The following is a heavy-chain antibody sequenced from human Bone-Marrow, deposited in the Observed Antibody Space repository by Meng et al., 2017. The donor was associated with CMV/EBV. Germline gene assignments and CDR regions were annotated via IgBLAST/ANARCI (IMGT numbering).Heavy chain of an antibody. J-gene: IGHJ6*02. CDR1: GYTFTGYY. CDR3: AREYAAMVDVYYYGMDV. Sequence: ASVKVSCKASGYTFTGYYMHWVRQAPGQGLEWMGWISAYNGNTNFAQNLQGRVTMTRDTSSSTVYTELSTLRIEETAVYYCAREYAAMVDVYYYGMDVWGQGTTVTVSS. D-gene: IGHD5-18*01. CDR2: ISAYNGNT. V-gene: IGHV1-18*04.